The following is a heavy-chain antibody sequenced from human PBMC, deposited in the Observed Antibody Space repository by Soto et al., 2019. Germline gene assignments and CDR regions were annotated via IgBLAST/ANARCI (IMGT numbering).Heavy chain of an antibody. CDR2: ISDSGGRT. CDR3: AKDALGDYFYYGMYV. Sequence: EVQLLESGGGLVQPGGSLRLSCAVSGFTFNNYAMNWVRQAPGKGLEWVSSISDSGGRTYYADSVKGRFTISRDNSKNTLYLQMNSLRAEDTAIYYCAKDALGDYFYYGMYVCGQGTTVTVSS. V-gene: IGHV3-23*01. J-gene: IGHJ6*02. CDR1: GFTFNNYA.